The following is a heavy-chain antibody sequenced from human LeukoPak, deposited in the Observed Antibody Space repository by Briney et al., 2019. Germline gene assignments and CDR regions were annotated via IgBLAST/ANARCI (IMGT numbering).Heavy chain of an antibody. CDR2: IKSKTDGGTT. CDR3: TTDLGRMEYYYDSSGYPYAFDI. V-gene: IGHV3-15*01. D-gene: IGHD3-22*01. J-gene: IGHJ3*02. CDR1: GFTFSNAW. Sequence: GGFLRLSCAASGFTFSNAWMSWVRQAPGKGLEWVGRIKSKTDGGTTDYAAPVKGRFTISRDDSKNTLYLQMNSLKTEDTAVYYCTTDLGRMEYYYDSSGYPYAFDIWGQGTMVTVSS.